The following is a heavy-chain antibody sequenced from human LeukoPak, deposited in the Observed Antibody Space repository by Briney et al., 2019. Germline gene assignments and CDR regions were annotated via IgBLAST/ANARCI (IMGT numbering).Heavy chain of an antibody. V-gene: IGHV3-7*01. D-gene: IGHD3-10*02. CDR3: AKDRAVYYYVQGAFDI. CDR1: GFTFSTYW. CDR2: IRQDGSKI. J-gene: IGHJ3*02. Sequence: PGGSLRLSCAASGFTFSTYWMSWVRQAPGKGLGWVANIRQDGSKIYYVDSVKGRFTISRDNSKNTLYLQMNSLRAEDTAVYYCAKDRAVYYYVQGAFDIWGQGTMVTVSS.